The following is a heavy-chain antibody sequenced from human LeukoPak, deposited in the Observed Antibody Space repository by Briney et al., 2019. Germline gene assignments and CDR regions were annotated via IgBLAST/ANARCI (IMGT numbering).Heavy chain of an antibody. D-gene: IGHD3-22*01. CDR1: GFTVSSNY. V-gene: IGHV3-66*01. Sequence: PGGSLRLSCAASGFTVSSNYMSWVRQAPGKGLEWVPVIYSGGSTYYADSVKGRFTISRDNSKNTLYLQMNSLRAEDTAVYYCASEYYYDSSGFSASWGQGTLVTVSS. J-gene: IGHJ5*02. CDR3: ASEYYYDSSGFSAS. CDR2: IYSGGST.